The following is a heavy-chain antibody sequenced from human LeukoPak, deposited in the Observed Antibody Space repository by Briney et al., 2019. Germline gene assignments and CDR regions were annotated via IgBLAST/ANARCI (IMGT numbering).Heavy chain of an antibody. CDR1: GFTFSSYA. CDR2: ISGSGGST. CDR3: AKGGSSGWSWFDY. D-gene: IGHD6-19*01. Sequence: PGGTLRLSCAASGFTFSSYAMSRVRQAPGKGLEWVSAISGSGGSTYYADSVKGRFTISRDNSKNTLYLQMNSLRAEDTAVYYCAKGGSSGWSWFDYWGQGTLVTVSS. J-gene: IGHJ4*02. V-gene: IGHV3-23*01.